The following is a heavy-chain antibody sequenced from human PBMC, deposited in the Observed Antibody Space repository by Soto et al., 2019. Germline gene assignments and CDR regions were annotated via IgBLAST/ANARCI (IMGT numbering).Heavy chain of an antibody. D-gene: IGHD3-22*01. CDR1: GFTFSSYE. V-gene: IGHV3-48*03. Sequence: PGGSLRLSCVASGFTFSSYEMNWVRQAPGKGLEWISYISSSASIIYYADSVKGRFTISRDNAKNSLYLQMNSLRAEDTAVYYCEKGDYYDSSGPDYWGQGTLVTVSS. J-gene: IGHJ4*02. CDR2: ISSSASII. CDR3: EKGDYYDSSGPDY.